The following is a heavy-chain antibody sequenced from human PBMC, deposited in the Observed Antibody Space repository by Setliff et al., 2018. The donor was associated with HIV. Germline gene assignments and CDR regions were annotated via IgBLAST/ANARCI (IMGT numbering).Heavy chain of an antibody. CDR1: GYTFTSHY. D-gene: IGHD6-25*01. J-gene: IGHJ4*02. Sequence: ASVKVSCKASGYTFTSHYIHWVRQAPGQGLEWMGWINVNNDATNYAQKFQGRVSMTRDTSISTAYMELRSLTSDDTAVYYCAREKRSSTWLYSSGGTVDYWGLGTLVTSPQ. V-gene: IGHV1-2*02. CDR2: INVNNDAT. CDR3: AREKRSSTWLYSSGGTVDY.